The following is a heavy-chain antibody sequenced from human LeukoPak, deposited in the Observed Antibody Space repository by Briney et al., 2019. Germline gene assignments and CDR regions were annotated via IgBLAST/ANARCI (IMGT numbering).Heavy chain of an antibody. CDR1: GFTFSDYY. CDR3: ARVDNYGDYTDY. V-gene: IGHV3-11*01. Sequence: AGGSLRLSCAASGFTFSDYYMSWIRQAPGKGLEWVSYISSSGSTIYYADSVKGRFTISRDNAKNSLYLQMNSLRAEDTAVYYCARVDNYGDYTDYWGQGTLVTVSS. J-gene: IGHJ4*02. CDR2: ISSSGSTI. D-gene: IGHD4-17*01.